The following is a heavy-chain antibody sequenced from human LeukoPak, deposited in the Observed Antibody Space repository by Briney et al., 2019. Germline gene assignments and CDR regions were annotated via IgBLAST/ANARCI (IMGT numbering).Heavy chain of an antibody. CDR1: GGTFSSYA. J-gene: IGHJ4*02. D-gene: IGHD6-13*01. CDR3: ARGIAAAGSSY. Sequence: ASVKVSCRASGGTFSSYAISWVRQAPGQGLEWMGRIIPILGIANYAQKFQGRVTITADKSTSTAYMELSSLRSEDTAVYYCARGIAAAGSSYWGQGTLVTVSS. CDR2: IIPILGIA. V-gene: IGHV1-69*04.